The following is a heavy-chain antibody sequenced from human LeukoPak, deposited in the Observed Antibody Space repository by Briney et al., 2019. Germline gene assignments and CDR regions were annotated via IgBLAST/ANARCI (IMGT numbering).Heavy chain of an antibody. Sequence: GGSLRLSCAASGFTFSSYSMNWVRQAPGKGLEWVSSISSSSSYIYYADSVKGRFTISRDNAKNSLYLQMNSLRAEDTAVYYCARVDTSYYDFWSAYYYYYGMDVWGQGTTVTVS. CDR1: GFTFSSYS. V-gene: IGHV3-21*01. CDR3: ARVDTSYYDFWSAYYYYYGMDV. D-gene: IGHD3-3*01. CDR2: ISSSSSYI. J-gene: IGHJ6*02.